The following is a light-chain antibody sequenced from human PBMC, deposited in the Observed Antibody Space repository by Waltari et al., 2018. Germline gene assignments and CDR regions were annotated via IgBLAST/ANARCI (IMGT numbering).Light chain of an antibody. J-gene: IGLJ2*01. CDR1: SSNIGGNT. Sequence: QSVLTQPPSASATPGQRVTISCSGSSSNIGGNTVNWYPQPPGTPPKLLIYSNNQRPSGVPDRFSGSKSGASASLAISGLQSEDEADYYCAAWDDSLNGVLFGGGTKLTVL. CDR2: SNN. CDR3: AAWDDSLNGVL. V-gene: IGLV1-44*01.